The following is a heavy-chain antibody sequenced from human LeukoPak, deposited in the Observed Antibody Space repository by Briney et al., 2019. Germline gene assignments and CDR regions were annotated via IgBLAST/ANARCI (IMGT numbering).Heavy chain of an antibody. J-gene: IGHJ6*02. CDR2: ISGSGGST. Sequence: PGGSLRLSCAASGFTFSSYAMSWVRQAPGEGLEWVSGISGSGGSTYYADSVKGRFTISRDNSKNTLYLQMNSLRAEDTAVYYCARGWHHGMDVWGQGTTVTVSS. CDR3: ARGWHHGMDV. CDR1: GFTFSSYA. V-gene: IGHV3-23*01. D-gene: IGHD2-15*01.